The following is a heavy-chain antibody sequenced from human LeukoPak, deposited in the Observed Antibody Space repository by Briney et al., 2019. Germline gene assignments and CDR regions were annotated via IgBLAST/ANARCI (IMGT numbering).Heavy chain of an antibody. V-gene: IGHV3-23*01. CDR2: ISDSGGGT. CDR1: GFTFSSYA. D-gene: IGHD1-26*01. J-gene: IGHJ4*02. Sequence: GGSLRLSCAASGFTFSSYAMTWARQAPGKGLEWVSVISDSGGGTYFADSVKGRFTISRDNSKNTLYLQMNSLRAEDTAVYYCARDGFEGATCLDYWGQGTLVTVSS. CDR3: ARDGFEGATCLDY.